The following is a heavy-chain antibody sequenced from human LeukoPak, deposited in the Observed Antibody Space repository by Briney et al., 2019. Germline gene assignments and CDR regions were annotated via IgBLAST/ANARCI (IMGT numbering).Heavy chain of an antibody. D-gene: IGHD3-10*01. CDR2: INHSGST. CDR3: ARVRGRITMVRGAIRGYFDY. Sequence: SETLSLTCAVYGGSFSGYYWSWIRQPPGKGLEWIGEINHSGSTNYNPSLKSRVTISVDTSKNQFSLKLSSVTAADTAVYYCARVRGRITMVRGAIRGYFDYWGQGTLVTVSS. V-gene: IGHV4-34*01. CDR1: GGSFSGYY. J-gene: IGHJ4*02.